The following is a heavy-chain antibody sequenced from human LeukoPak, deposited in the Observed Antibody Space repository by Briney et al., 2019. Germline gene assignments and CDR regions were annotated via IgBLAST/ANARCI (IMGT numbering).Heavy chain of an antibody. J-gene: IGHJ4*02. CDR3: ARRYYDSSGYSRHFDY. D-gene: IGHD3-22*01. CDR2: IYPGDSDT. CDR1: GYSFNSYW. V-gene: IGHV5-51*01. Sequence: GESLKISCKGSGYSFNSYWIGWVRQLPGKGLEWMGLIYPGDSDTRYSPSFQGQVTISADKSISTAYLQWSSLKTSDTAMYYCARRYYDSSGYSRHFDYWGQGTLVTVSS.